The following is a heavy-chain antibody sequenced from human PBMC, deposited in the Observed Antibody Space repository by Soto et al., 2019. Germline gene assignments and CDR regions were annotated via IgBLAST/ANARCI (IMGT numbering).Heavy chain of an antibody. Sequence: ASVKVSCKASGYTFTSYGISWVRQAPGQGLEWMGWISAYNGNTNYAQKLQGRVTMTTDTSTSTAYMELRSLRSDDTAVYYCARLSGYDFEYYYYYMDVWGKGTKVTVSS. CDR3: ARLSGYDFEYYYYYMDV. D-gene: IGHD5-12*01. V-gene: IGHV1-18*01. J-gene: IGHJ6*03. CDR1: GYTFTSYG. CDR2: ISAYNGNT.